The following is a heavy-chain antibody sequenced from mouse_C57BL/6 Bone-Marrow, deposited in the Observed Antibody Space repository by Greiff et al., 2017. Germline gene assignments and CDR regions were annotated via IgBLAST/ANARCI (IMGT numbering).Heavy chain of an antibody. V-gene: IGHV14-4*01. CDR2: IDPENGDT. CDR1: GFNIKDDY. Sequence: VQLQQSGAELVRPGASVKLSCTASGFNIKDDYMHWVKQRPEQGLEWIGWIDPENGDTEYAPKFQGKATITADTSSNTAYLQLSSLTSEDTAVYYCTFLPGVYAMDYWGQGTSVTVSS. D-gene: IGHD2-10*01. CDR3: TFLPGVYAMDY. J-gene: IGHJ4*01.